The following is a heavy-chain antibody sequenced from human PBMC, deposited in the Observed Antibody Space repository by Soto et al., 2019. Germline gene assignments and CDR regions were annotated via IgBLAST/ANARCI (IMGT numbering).Heavy chain of an antibody. D-gene: IGHD1-26*01. Sequence: QVQLEQSGAEVKKPGASVRVSCKIAGSTLSEFSMHWVRQAPGKGLEWMGGYVPEDGKTIYSPKFQDRVIMTEDTATDLAYMELSGLRSEDTAVYFCATGVGWGFVYSLQCWGQGTPVTVSS. V-gene: IGHV1-24*01. CDR2: YVPEDGKT. J-gene: IGHJ4*02. CDR1: GSTLSEFS. CDR3: ATGVGWGFVYSLQC.